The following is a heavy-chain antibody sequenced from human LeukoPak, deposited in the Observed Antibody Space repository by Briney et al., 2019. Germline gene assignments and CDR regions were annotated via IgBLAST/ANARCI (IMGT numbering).Heavy chain of an antibody. CDR1: GFTFSSYA. Sequence: QSGGSLRLSCAASGFTFSSYAMSWVRQAPGKGLEWVSAISGSGGSTYYADSVKGRFTISRDNSKNTLYLQMNSLKTEDTAVYYCTSMTTVNYWGQGTLVTVSS. V-gene: IGHV3-23*01. CDR2: ISGSGGST. J-gene: IGHJ4*02. CDR3: TSMTTVNY. D-gene: IGHD4-17*01.